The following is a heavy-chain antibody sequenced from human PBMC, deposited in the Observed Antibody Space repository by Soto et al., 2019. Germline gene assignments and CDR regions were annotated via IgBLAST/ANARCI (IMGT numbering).Heavy chain of an antibody. V-gene: IGHV4-30-4*01. CDR2: IYYSGST. CDR3: ARSQIRPARQFDP. Sequence: QVQLQESGPGLVKPSQTLSLTCTVSGGSISSGDYYWSWIRQPPGKGLEWIGYIYYSGSTYYIPSLRSRVTISVDTSKNQFSLKLSSVTAADTAVYYCARSQIRPARQFDPWGQGILVTVSS. D-gene: IGHD3-10*01. CDR1: GGSISSGDYY. J-gene: IGHJ5*02.